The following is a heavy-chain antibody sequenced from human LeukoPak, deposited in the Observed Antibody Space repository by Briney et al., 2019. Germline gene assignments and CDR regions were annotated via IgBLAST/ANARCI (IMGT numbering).Heavy chain of an antibody. D-gene: IGHD2-15*01. CDR3: TTGYCSGGSCYSLGVY. CDR2: IKSKTDGGTT. J-gene: IGHJ4*02. V-gene: IGHV3-15*01. CDR1: GFTFSNAW. Sequence: GGSLRLSCAASGFTFSNAWMSWVRQAPGKGLEWVGRIKSKTDGGTTDYAAPVKGRFPISRDDSKNTLYLQMNSLKTEDTAVYYCTTGYCSGGSCYSLGVYWGQGILVTVSS.